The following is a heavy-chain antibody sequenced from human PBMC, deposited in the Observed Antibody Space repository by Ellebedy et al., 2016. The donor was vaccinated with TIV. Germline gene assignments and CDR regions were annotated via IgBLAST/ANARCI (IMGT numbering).Heavy chain of an antibody. CDR1: GFTVSSNY. CDR3: ARKYIYGFD. J-gene: IGHJ4*02. V-gene: IGHV3-66*01. CDR2: IYSGGAT. Sequence: GEFLKISCAASGFTVSSNYMSWVRQAPGKGLEWVSVIYSGGATSYADSVKGRFTISRDNSKNTLYLQMNSLRVEDTAVYYCARKYIYGFDWGQGTLVTVSS. D-gene: IGHD5-18*01.